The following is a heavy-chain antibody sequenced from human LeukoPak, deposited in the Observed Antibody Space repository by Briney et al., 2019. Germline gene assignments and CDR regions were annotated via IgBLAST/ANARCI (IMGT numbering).Heavy chain of an antibody. Sequence: SQTLSLTCTVSGGSISSGGYYWSWIRQHPGKGLEWIGYIYYSGSTYYNPSLKSRVTISVDTSKNQFSLKLSSVTAADTAVYYRATLVYYYDSSGYRRNTRAYGMDVWGQGTTVTVSS. D-gene: IGHD3-22*01. V-gene: IGHV4-31*03. J-gene: IGHJ6*02. CDR1: GGSISSGGYY. CDR3: ATLVYYYDSSGYRRNTRAYGMDV. CDR2: IYYSGST.